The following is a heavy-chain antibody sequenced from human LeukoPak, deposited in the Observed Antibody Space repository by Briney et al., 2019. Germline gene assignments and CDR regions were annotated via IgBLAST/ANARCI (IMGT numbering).Heavy chain of an antibody. Sequence: GGSLRLSCAASGFTFSSYGMSWVRQAPGKGLEWVSAISGSGGSTYYADSVKGRFTISRDSAKKSLYLQMNSLRVEDTAFYYCARDPTEGFEELLSPPDYWGQGILVTVSS. J-gene: IGHJ4*02. CDR3: ARDPTEGFEELLSPPDY. CDR1: GFTFSSYG. D-gene: IGHD3-10*01. CDR2: ISGSGGST. V-gene: IGHV3-23*01.